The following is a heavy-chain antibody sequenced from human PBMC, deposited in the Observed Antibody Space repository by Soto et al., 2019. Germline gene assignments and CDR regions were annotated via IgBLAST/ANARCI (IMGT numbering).Heavy chain of an antibody. CDR3: ARDLWGYCGTDCFPLDV. Sequence: SETLSLTCAVYGGSFSGYYWSWIRQPPGKGLEWIWYMYNTGSTVYNPSFKSRVTISVDTSKNQFSLQLNSVTAADTAVYYCARDLWGYCGTDCFPLDVWAQGTTVTVSS. D-gene: IGHD2-21*02. CDR2: MYNTGST. V-gene: IGHV4-59*01. CDR1: GGSFSGYY. J-gene: IGHJ6*02.